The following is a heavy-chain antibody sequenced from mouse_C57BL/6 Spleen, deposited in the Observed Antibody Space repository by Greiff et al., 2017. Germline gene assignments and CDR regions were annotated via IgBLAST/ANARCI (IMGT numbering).Heavy chain of an antibody. J-gene: IGHJ4*01. CDR2: IRNKANGYTT. Sequence: EVKVEESGGGLVQPGGSLSLSCAASGFTFTDYYMSWVRQPPGKALEWLGFIRNKANGYTTEYSASVKGRFTISRDNSQSILYLQMNALRAEDSATYYCASLDGYYDAMDYWGQGTSVTVSS. CDR3: ASLDGYYDAMDY. CDR1: GFTFTDYY. D-gene: IGHD2-3*01. V-gene: IGHV7-3*01.